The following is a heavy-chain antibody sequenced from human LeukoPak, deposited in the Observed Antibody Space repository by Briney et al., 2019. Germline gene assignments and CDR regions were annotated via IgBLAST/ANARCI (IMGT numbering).Heavy chain of an antibody. CDR3: AKDRHGAVAGRYYFDY. CDR2: ISYDGSNK. J-gene: IGHJ4*02. D-gene: IGHD6-19*01. V-gene: IGHV3-30-3*01. CDR1: GFTFSSYA. Sequence: GGSLRLSCAASGFTFSSYAMHWVRQAPGKGLEWVAVISYDGSNKYYADSVKGRFTISRDNSKNTLYLQMNSLRAEDTAVYYCAKDRHGAVAGRYYFDYWGQGTLVTVSS.